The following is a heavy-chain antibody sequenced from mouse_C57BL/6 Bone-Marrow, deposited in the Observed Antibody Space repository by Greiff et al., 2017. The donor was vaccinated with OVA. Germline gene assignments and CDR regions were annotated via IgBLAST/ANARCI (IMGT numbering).Heavy chain of an antibody. Sequence: VQLQESGAELVKPGASVKISCKASGYAFSSYWMNWVKQRPGKGLEWIGQIYPGDGDTNYNGKFKGKATLTADKSSSTAYMQLSSLTSEDSAVYFCAREGAVGYFDVWGTGTTVTVSS. CDR2: IYPGDGDT. D-gene: IGHD1-1*01. V-gene: IGHV1-80*01. CDR1: GYAFSSYW. J-gene: IGHJ1*03. CDR3: AREGAVGYFDV.